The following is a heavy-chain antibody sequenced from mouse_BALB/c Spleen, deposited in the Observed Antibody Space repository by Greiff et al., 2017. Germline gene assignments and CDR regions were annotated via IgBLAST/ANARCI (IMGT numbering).Heavy chain of an antibody. CDR3: ARDPDDYDWFAY. CDR1: GFSLTSYG. J-gene: IGHJ3*01. D-gene: IGHD2-4*01. V-gene: IGHV2-9*02. CDR2: IWAGGST. Sequence: VQLQQSGPGLVAPSQSLSITCTVSGFSLTSYGVHWVRQPPGKGLEWLGVIWAGGSTNYNSALMSRLSISKDNSKSQVFLKMNSLQTDDTAMYYCARDPDDYDWFAYWGQGTLVTVSA.